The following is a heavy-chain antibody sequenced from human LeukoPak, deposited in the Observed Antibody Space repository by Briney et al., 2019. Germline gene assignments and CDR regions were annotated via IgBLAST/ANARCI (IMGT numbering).Heavy chain of an antibody. CDR2: ISGSGGTT. V-gene: IGHV3-23*01. J-gene: IGHJ4*02. CDR3: ARDKWELPWAFDY. D-gene: IGHD1-26*01. Sequence: PGGSLRLSCAASGFTFNNYAMSWVRQAPGKGLEWVSAISGSGGTTYYADSVKGRFTFSRDNSKNTLYLQMNSLRAEDTAVYYCARDKWELPWAFDYWGQGILVTVSS. CDR1: GFTFNNYA.